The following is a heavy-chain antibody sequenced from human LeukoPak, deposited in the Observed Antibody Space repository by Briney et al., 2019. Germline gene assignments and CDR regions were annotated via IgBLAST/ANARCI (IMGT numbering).Heavy chain of an antibody. CDR2: VYDSGST. D-gene: IGHD1-26*01. CDR1: GGSITSRRNY. V-gene: IGHV4-39*07. CDR3: ARDASVGATYTPY. J-gene: IGHJ4*02. Sequence: PSETLSLTCTVSGGSITSRRNYWGWIRQPPGKGLEWIGSVYDSGSTYYNPSLKSRVTISADTSKNQFSLKLNSVTAADTAVYYCARDASVGATYTPYWGQGTLVTVSS.